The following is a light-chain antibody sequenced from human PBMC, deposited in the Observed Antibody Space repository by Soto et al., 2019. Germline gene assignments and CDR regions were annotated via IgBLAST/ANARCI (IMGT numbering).Light chain of an antibody. J-gene: IGKJ1*01. CDR3: QQYGSSRWT. CDR1: QSVSNIY. Sequence: EVVLTQSPGTLSLSPGERATLSFRASQSVSNIYLAWYQQKVGQAPRLLIYGASSRATGIPDRFSGSGSGTDFTLTISRLEPEDFAVYYCQQYGSSRWTFGQGTKVEIK. V-gene: IGKV3-20*01. CDR2: GAS.